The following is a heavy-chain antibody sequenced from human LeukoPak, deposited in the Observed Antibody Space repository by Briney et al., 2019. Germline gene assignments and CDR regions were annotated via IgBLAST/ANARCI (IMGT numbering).Heavy chain of an antibody. J-gene: IGHJ3*02. Sequence: ASVKVSCKASGYTFTDNHMYWIRQAPGQGPECMGWINPNSGGTNYAQKVQGRITMTRDTSISTAYMELSRLTSDDTAIYFCARELGRNAFDIWGQGTMVTVSP. CDR1: GYTFTDNH. V-gene: IGHV1-2*02. D-gene: IGHD7-27*01. CDR3: ARELGRNAFDI. CDR2: INPNSGGT.